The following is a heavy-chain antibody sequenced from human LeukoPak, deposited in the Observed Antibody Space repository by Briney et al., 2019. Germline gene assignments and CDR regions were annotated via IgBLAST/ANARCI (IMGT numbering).Heavy chain of an antibody. D-gene: IGHD7-27*01. V-gene: IGHV1-2*02. CDR1: GYTFTDYY. CDR3: ARDGNWGSLRGAFDI. J-gene: IGHJ3*02. CDR2: IHPNSGAT. Sequence: GASVKVSCKTSGYTFTDYYLHWVRQAPGQGLEWVGWIHPNSGATHYAQKFQGRLTMTRDTSISTAYMELSRLRSDDTAVYYCARDGNWGSLRGAFDIWGQGTIVTVSS.